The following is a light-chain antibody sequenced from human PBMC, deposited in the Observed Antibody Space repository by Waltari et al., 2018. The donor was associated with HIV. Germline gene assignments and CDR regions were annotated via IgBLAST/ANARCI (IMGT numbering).Light chain of an antibody. V-gene: IGLV1-40*01. Sequence: QSVLTQPTQVSGTTGQRVTITCTGSSPKIGAGYNVHSFQHLPGTAPKLLNFANTNRASGVPDRFAGSKFGTSASLAITGLLAEDEADYYCQSYDSSLSGWTVFGGGTKLTVL. CDR1: SPKIGAGYN. J-gene: IGLJ3*02. CDR2: ANT. CDR3: QSYDSSLSGWTV.